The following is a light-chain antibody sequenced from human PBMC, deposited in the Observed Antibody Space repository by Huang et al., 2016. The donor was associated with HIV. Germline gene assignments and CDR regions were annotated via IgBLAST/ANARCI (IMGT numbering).Light chain of an antibody. J-gene: IGKJ2*02. CDR2: EAS. V-gene: IGKV1-5*03. CDR3: QQYNSYPCT. Sequence: DIQMTQSPSTLSASVGDRVTISCRASQSISSFLAWYHQKPGKAPKLLMHEASRLEIGVPSRFSGSGSGTEFTLTITSLQPDDFGTYYCQQYNSYPCTFGQGTKLEIK. CDR1: QSISSF.